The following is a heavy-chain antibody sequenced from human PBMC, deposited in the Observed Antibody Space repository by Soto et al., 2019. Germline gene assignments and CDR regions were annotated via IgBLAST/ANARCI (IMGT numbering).Heavy chain of an antibody. CDR2: ISYDGSNK. CDR1: GFTFSSYA. J-gene: IGHJ4*02. V-gene: IGHV3-30-3*01. Sequence: GGSLRLSCAASGFTFSSYAMSWVRQAPGKGLEWVAVISYDGSNKYYADSVKGRFTISRDNSKNTLYLQMNSLRAEDTAVYYCARGSADILTGYYLGYWGQGTLVTVSS. D-gene: IGHD3-9*01. CDR3: ARGSADILTGYYLGY.